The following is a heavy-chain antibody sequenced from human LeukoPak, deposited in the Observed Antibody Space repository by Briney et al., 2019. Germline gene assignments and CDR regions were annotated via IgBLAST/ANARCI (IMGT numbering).Heavy chain of an antibody. CDR2: IRSKTYGGTG. CDR3: TRSESGTYKGGFDF. V-gene: IGHV3-49*03. Sequence: PGGSLRLSCTASGFTFGDYAMNWFRQAPGKGLEWVGFIRSKTYGGTGEYAASVKGRFTISRADSKSIAHLQMNSLKTEDTAVYYCTRSESGTYKGGFDFWGQGTLVTVSS. D-gene: IGHD1-26*01. CDR1: GFTFGDYA. J-gene: IGHJ4*02.